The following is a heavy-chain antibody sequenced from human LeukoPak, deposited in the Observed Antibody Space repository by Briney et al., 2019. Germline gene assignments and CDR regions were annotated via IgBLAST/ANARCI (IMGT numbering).Heavy chain of an antibody. Sequence: GGSLRLSCEASGFTFKDYGMHWVRQGPGKGLEWVAVIWHRGNNENYADSVKGRFTISRDNSKNPLYLQMNSLRVEDTAFYYCARDVDTAITSPDYWGLGTLVTVSS. D-gene: IGHD5-18*01. CDR2: IWHRGNNE. J-gene: IGHJ4*02. CDR3: ARDVDTAITSPDY. V-gene: IGHV3-33*01. CDR1: GFTFKDYG.